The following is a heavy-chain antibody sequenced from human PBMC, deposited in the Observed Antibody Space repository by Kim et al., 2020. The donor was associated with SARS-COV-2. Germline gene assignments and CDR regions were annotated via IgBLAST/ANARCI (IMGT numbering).Heavy chain of an antibody. D-gene: IGHD3-22*01. CDR3: ARVARDSSGYYSALDY. V-gene: IGHV3-48*02. J-gene: IGHJ4*02. Sequence: YVKGRFTSSRDNAKRSLYLQMNSLRDEDTAVYYCARVARDSSGYYSALDYWGQGTLVTVSS.